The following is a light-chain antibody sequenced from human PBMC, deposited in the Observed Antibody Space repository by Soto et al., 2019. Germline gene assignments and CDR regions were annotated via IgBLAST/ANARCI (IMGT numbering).Light chain of an antibody. V-gene: IGKV3-15*01. CDR2: GAS. Sequence: EIVMTQSPATLSVSPGERATLSCRASQSVSSNLAWYQQKPGQAPRLLIYGASTRATGIPARFSGSGSGTEFTLTISSLQSEDFAVYYCQQYNNCPPASTCGQGTKVEIK. CDR1: QSVSSN. J-gene: IGKJ1*01. CDR3: QQYNNCPPAST.